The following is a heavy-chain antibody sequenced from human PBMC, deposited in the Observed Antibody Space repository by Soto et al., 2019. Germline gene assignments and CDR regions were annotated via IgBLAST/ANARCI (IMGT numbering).Heavy chain of an antibody. CDR2: IYWDDDK. CDR3: AHGSTESSGYDRTWFGP. V-gene: IGHV2-5*02. Sequence: QITLKESGPTLVKPTQPLTLTCTFSGFSLSTSGVGVGWIRQPPGKALEWLALIYWDDDKRYSPSLKSRLTSTRNAPQNQIVLTMTNMDPVDTATYYCAHGSTESSGYDRTWFGPWGQGTLVTVS. J-gene: IGHJ5*02. D-gene: IGHD5-12*01. CDR1: GFSLSTSGVG.